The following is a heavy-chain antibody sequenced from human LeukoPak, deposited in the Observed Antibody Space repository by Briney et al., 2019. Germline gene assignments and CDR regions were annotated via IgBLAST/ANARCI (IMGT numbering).Heavy chain of an antibody. CDR2: IKYDGSEK. CDR3: ARDIAPAGLFFDY. V-gene: IGHV3-7*01. D-gene: IGHD6-13*01. Sequence: GGSLRLSCAASGFTLSSYWMSWVRQAPGKGLEWVANIKYDGSEKDYVDSVKGRFTISRDNAKNSLYLQMNSLRAEDRAVYYCARDIAPAGLFFDYWGQGTLVTVSS. J-gene: IGHJ4*02. CDR1: GFTLSSYW.